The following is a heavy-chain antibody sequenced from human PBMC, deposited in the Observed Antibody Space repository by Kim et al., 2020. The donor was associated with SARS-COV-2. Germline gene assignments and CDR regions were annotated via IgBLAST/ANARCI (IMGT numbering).Heavy chain of an antibody. Sequence: GGSLRLSCAASGFSFSDFWMNWVRQAPGKGLEWVSNIIHDGSERYYVDSVKGRFTISRDNAKNSLYLQMNNLRVEDTAVYYCGRRSAFSGGCTCGQVAL. V-gene: IGHV3-7*01. D-gene: IGHD1-26*01. CDR1: GFSFSDFW. J-gene: IGHJ5*02. CDR3: GRRSAFSGGCT. CDR2: IIHDGSER.